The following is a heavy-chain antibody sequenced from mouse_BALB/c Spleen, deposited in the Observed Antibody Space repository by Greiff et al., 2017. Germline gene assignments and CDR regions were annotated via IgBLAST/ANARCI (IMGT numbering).Heavy chain of an antibody. Sequence: EVKLMESGAELVKPGASVKLSCTASGFNIKDTYMHWVKQRPEQGLEWIGRIDPANGNTKYDPKFQGKATITADTSSNTAYLQLSSLTSEDTAVYYCARSGAYSYAMDYWGQGTSVTVSS. J-gene: IGHJ4*01. V-gene: IGHV14-3*02. CDR1: GFNIKDTY. D-gene: IGHD2-10*01. CDR2: IDPANGNT. CDR3: ARSGAYSYAMDY.